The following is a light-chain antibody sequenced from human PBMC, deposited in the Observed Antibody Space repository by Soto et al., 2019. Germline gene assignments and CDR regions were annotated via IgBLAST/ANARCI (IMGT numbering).Light chain of an antibody. CDR3: QQYGSSPRT. V-gene: IGKV3-20*01. Sequence: EIVLTQSPGTLSLSPGQRATLSCRASQRVSANYLAWYQQKPGQAPRLLIDGASSRATGIPDRFSGSGSGTDFTLTISRLEPEDFAVYYCQQYGSSPRTFGRGTKVEIK. J-gene: IGKJ1*01. CDR1: QRVSANY. CDR2: GAS.